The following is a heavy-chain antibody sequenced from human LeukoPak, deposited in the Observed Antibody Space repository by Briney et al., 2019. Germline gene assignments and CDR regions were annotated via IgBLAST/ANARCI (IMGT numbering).Heavy chain of an antibody. CDR3: ATGLQGVDTMVRDDY. V-gene: IGHV1-24*01. CDR2: FDPEDGET. CDR1: GYTLTELS. Sequence: WASVKVSCKVSGYTLTELSMHWVRQAPGKGLEWMGGFDPEDGETIYAQKFQGRVTMTEDTSTDTAYMELSSLRSEDTAVYYCATGLQGVDTMVRDDYWGQGTLVTVSS. D-gene: IGHD3-10*01. J-gene: IGHJ4*02.